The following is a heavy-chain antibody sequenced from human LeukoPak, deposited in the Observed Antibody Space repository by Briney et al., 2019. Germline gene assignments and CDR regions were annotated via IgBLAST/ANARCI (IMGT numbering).Heavy chain of an antibody. V-gene: IGHV4-4*07. D-gene: IGHD2-2*01. CDR3: ARDAVVVPAAVWYNWFDP. J-gene: IGHJ5*02. Sequence: SETLSLTCTVSGGSISSYYWSWIRQPAGKGLEWIGRIYTSGSTNYNPSLKSRVTMSVDTSKNQFSLKLSSVTAADTAVYYCARDAVVVPAAVWYNWFDPWGQGTLVTVSS. CDR1: GGSISSYY. CDR2: IYTSGST.